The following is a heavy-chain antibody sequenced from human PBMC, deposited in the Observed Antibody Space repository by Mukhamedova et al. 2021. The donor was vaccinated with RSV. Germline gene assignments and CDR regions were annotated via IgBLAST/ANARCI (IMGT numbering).Heavy chain of an antibody. Sequence: ANYAQKFQGRVTITADESTSTAHMELSSLRSEDTAVYYCARLVGATTFDYWGQGTLVTVSS. CDR2: A. D-gene: IGHD1-26*01. J-gene: IGHJ4*02. V-gene: IGHV1-69*01. CDR3: ARLVGATTFDY.